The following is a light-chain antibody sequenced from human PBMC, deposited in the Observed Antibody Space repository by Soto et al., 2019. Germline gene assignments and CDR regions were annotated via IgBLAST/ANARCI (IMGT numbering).Light chain of an antibody. CDR3: QEYSEWPLFT. Sequence: EIVVTQSPGILSVSPGDRATLSCRASQSVGRNLAWYHQKPGQAPTLLIYAASTRATGLPARFSGSGSGTDFTLTISRLQSEDFAVYYCQEYSEWPLFTFGPGTRVDIK. CDR2: AAS. J-gene: IGKJ3*01. CDR1: QSVGRN. V-gene: IGKV3-15*01.